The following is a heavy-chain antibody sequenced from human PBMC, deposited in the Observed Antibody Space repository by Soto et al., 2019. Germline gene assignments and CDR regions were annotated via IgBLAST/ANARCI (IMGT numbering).Heavy chain of an antibody. CDR1: GFTFINYA. CDR2: ISGGGDAT. Sequence: EVQLLESGGDSVQPGGAVRLSCAGSGFTFINYAINWVRQAPGKGLELVSTISGGGDATFFADSVRGRFTFSRDNSKNTVTLQMNSLGVDDTAVYYCARKVVGSTSRPDYWYFDLWGRGTLVTVSS. V-gene: IGHV3-23*01. D-gene: IGHD2-21*01. J-gene: IGHJ2*01. CDR3: ARKVVGSTSRPDYWYFDL.